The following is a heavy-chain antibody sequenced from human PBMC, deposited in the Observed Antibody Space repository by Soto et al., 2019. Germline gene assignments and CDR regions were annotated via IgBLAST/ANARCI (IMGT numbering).Heavy chain of an antibody. CDR2: ISYDGSNK. J-gene: IGHJ4*02. CDR1: GFTFSSYG. Sequence: QVQLVESGGGVVQPGRSLRLSCAASGFTFSSYGMHWVRQAPGKGLEWVAVISYDGSNKYYADSVKGRFTISRDNSKNTLYLQMNSLRAEDTAVYYCAKVYGSGNSFDYWGQGTLVTVSS. V-gene: IGHV3-30*18. D-gene: IGHD3-10*01. CDR3: AKVYGSGNSFDY.